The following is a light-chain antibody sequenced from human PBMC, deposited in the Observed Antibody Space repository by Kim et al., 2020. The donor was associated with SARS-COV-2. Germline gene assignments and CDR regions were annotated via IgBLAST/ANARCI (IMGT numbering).Light chain of an antibody. Sequence: SSELTQDPAVSVALGQTVRITCQGDSLRSYYATWYQQKPGQAPILVIYGKNNRPSGIPDRFSGSSSGNTASLTITGAQAGDEADYYCNSRGTSGNVVFGGGTQLTVL. CDR1: SLRSYY. CDR3: NSRGTSGNVV. CDR2: GKN. V-gene: IGLV3-19*01. J-gene: IGLJ2*01.